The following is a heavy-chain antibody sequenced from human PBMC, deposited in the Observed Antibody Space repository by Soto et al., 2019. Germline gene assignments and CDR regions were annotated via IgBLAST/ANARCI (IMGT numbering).Heavy chain of an antibody. J-gene: IGHJ5*02. CDR3: ARGLAAAGTRGNWFDP. CDR2: ISSSSSYI. V-gene: IGHV3-21*01. Sequence: GGSLRLSCAASGFTFSSYSMNWVRQAPGKGLEWVSSISSSSSYIYYADSVKGRFTISRDNAKNSLYLQMNSLRAEDTAVYYCARGLAAAGTRGNWFDPWGQGTLVTVSS. D-gene: IGHD6-13*01. CDR1: GFTFSSYS.